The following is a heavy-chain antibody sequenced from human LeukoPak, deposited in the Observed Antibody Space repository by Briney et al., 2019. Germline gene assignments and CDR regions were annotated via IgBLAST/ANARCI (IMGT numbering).Heavy chain of an antibody. CDR1: GFTFSSYS. CDR3: ARRPAGYSSGFTPKYYFDY. CDR2: ISSSSSTI. D-gene: IGHD6-19*01. V-gene: IGHV3-48*01. J-gene: IGHJ4*02. Sequence: GGSLRLSCAASGFTFSSYSMNWVRQAPGKGLEWVSYISSSSSTIYYAVSVKGRFTISRDNAKNSLYLQMNSLRAEDTAVYYCARRPAGYSSGFTPKYYFDYWGQGTLVTVSS.